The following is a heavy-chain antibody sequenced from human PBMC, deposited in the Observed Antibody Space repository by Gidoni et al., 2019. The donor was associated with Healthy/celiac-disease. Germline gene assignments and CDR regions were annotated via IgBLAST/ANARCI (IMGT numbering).Heavy chain of an antibody. J-gene: IGHJ4*02. CDR2: ISYDGSNK. V-gene: IGHV3-30*18. CDR1: GFTFRSYG. CDR3: AKDSSSSPFDY. D-gene: IGHD6-6*01. Sequence: QVQLVESGGGVVQPGRSLRLSCAASGFTFRSYGMHWVRQAPGKGLEWVAVISYDGSNKYYADSVKGRFTISRDNSKNTLYLQMNSLRAEDTAVYYCAKDSSSSPFDYWGQGTLVTVSS.